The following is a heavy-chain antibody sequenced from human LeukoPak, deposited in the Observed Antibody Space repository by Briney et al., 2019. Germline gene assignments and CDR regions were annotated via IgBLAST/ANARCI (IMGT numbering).Heavy chain of an antibody. CDR2: IYPTDSDT. Sequence: GESLKISCKTSGYSFSNYWIGWVRQMPGKGLEWMGIIYPTDSDTKYSPSFQGQVTISADRSITTAYLQWSGLKASDTAMYYCARLGGSGYCSSTGCVYYFDHWGQGTLVTVSS. V-gene: IGHV5-51*01. D-gene: IGHD2-2*01. CDR3: ARLGGSGYCSSTGCVYYFDH. J-gene: IGHJ4*02. CDR1: GYSFSNYW.